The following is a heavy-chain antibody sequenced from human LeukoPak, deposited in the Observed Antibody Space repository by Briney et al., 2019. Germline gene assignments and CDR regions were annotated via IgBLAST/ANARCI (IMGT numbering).Heavy chain of an antibody. J-gene: IGHJ4*02. Sequence: GGSLRLSCAASGFTSGFTFSNYWMSWVRQAPGKGLEWVSNIKEDGSAEFYVDSVKGRFTISRDNAKNSLYLQMNSLRAEDTAVYYCATSRDAPMETGGQGTLVTVSS. CDR3: ATSRDAPMET. D-gene: IGHD5-18*01. CDR2: IKEDGSAE. CDR1: GFTFSNYW. V-gene: IGHV3-7*01.